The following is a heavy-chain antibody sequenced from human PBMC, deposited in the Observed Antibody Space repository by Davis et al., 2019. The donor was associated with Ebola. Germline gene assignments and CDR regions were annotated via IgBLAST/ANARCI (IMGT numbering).Heavy chain of an antibody. J-gene: IGHJ6*02. V-gene: IGHV3-33*01. CDR2: IWYDGSNK. CDR3: ARADYYGSGSYYSLRVYYYGMDV. D-gene: IGHD3-10*01. Sequence: GESLKISCAASGFTFSSYGMHWVRQAPGKGLEWVAVIWYDGSNKYYADSVKGRFTISRDNSKNTLYLQMNSLRAEDTAVYYCARADYYGSGSYYSLRVYYYGMDVWGQGTTVTVSS. CDR1: GFTFSSYG.